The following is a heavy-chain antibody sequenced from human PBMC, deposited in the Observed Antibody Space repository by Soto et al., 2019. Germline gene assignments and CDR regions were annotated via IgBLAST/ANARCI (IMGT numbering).Heavy chain of an antibody. CDR1: GGSISSYY. CDR3: ARSEVVVAATTYYFDY. J-gene: IGHJ4*02. CDR2: INYSGST. Sequence: SETLSLTCTVSGGSISSYYWSWIRQPPGKGLEWIGYINYSGSTNYNPSLKSRVTISVDTSKNQFSLKLSSVTAADTAVYYCARSEVVVAATTYYFDYWGQGTPVTVSS. D-gene: IGHD2-15*01. V-gene: IGHV4-59*08.